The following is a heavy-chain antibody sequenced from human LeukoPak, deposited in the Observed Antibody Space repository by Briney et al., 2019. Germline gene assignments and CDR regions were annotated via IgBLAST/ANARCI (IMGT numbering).Heavy chain of an antibody. CDR3: TTADSSGRFLIDY. V-gene: IGHV3-15*07. J-gene: IGHJ4*02. CDR1: GFAFTNAW. CDR2: IKSKTDGGTA. D-gene: IGHD3-22*01. Sequence: PGGSLRLSCAASGFAFTNAWMNWVRQAPGKGLEWVGRIKSKTDGGTADYAAPVKGRFTISRDDSKNTLYPQMNSLKTEDTAVYYCTTADSSGRFLIDYWGQGTLVTVSS.